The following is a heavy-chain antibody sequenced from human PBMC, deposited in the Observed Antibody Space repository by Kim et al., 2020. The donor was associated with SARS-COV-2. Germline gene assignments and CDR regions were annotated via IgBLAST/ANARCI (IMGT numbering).Heavy chain of an antibody. J-gene: IGHJ4*02. CDR2: IKQDGSEK. CDR3: ASGFWSGYNDLDY. CDR1: GFTFSSYW. D-gene: IGHD3-3*01. Sequence: GGSLRLSCAASGFTFSSYWMSWVRQAPGKGLEWVANIKQDGSEKYYVDSVKGRFTISRDNAKNSLYLQMNSLRAEDTAVYYCASGFWSGYNDLDYWGQGTLVTVSS. V-gene: IGHV3-7*03.